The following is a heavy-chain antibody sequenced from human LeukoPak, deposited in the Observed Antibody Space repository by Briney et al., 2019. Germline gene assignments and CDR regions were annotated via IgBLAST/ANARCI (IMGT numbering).Heavy chain of an antibody. V-gene: IGHV3-23*01. D-gene: IGHD3-3*01. CDR3: AKVPIFGVVIMYYYFDY. J-gene: IGHJ4*02. CDR1: GFTLSSYA. Sequence: GGSLRLSCAASGFTLSSYAMSWVRQAPGKGLEWVSAISGSGGSTYYADSVKGRFTISRDNSKNTLYLQMNSLRAEDTAVYYCAKVPIFGVVIMYYYFDYWGQGTLVTVSS. CDR2: ISGSGGST.